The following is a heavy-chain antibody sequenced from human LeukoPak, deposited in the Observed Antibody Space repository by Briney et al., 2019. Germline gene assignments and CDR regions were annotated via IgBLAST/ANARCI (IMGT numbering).Heavy chain of an antibody. CDR1: GYTFSSYG. D-gene: IGHD3-10*01. V-gene: IGHV1-18*01. CDR3: ARDQDHYYGSGSYWFDP. CDR2: ISAYNGNT. J-gene: IGHJ5*02. Sequence: ASVKVSYKASGYTFSSYGISWVRQAPGQGLEWMGWISAYNGNTNYAQNLQGRVTMTTDTSTSTAYMELRSLRSDDTAVYYCARDQDHYYGSGSYWFDPWGQGTLVTVSS.